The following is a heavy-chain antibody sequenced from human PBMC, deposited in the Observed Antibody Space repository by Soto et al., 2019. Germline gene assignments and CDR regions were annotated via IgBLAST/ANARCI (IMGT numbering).Heavy chain of an antibody. J-gene: IGHJ4*02. D-gene: IGHD4-4*01. CDR3: ARVPSTVLQTNFDY. CDR2: INHSGST. V-gene: IGHV4-34*01. CDR1: GGSFSGYY. Sequence: SETLSLTCAFYGGSFSGYYWIWIRQPPGKGLEWIGEINHSGSTNYNPSLKSRVTISVDTSKNQFSLKLSSVTAADTAVYYRARVPSTVLQTNFDYWGQGTLVTVSS.